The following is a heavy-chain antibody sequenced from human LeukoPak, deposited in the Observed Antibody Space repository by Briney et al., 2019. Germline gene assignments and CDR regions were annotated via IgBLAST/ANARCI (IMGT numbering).Heavy chain of an antibody. Sequence: ASVKVSCKASGGTFSSYGISWVRQAPGQGLEWMGGIIPIFGTANYAQKFQGRVTITADESTSTAYMELSSLRAEDTAVYCCARGPDSSGYNSEYSFEYWGQGTLVTVSS. CDR1: GGTFSSYG. J-gene: IGHJ4*02. V-gene: IGHV1-69*13. CDR3: ARGPDSSGYNSEYSFEY. CDR2: IIPIFGTA. D-gene: IGHD3-22*01.